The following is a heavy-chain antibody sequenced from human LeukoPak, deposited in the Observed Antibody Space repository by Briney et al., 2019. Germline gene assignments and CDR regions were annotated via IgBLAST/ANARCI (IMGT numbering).Heavy chain of an antibody. CDR1: GGSFSGYY. V-gene: IGHV4-34*01. D-gene: IGHD6-13*01. J-gene: IGHJ5*02. Sequence: SETLSLTCAVYGGSFSGYYWSWIRQPPRKGLEWIGEINHSGSTNYNPSLKSRVTISVDTSKNQFSLKLSSVTAADTAVYYCARRGIKVAAAVRFDPWGQGTLVTVSS. CDR3: ARRGIKVAAAVRFDP. CDR2: INHSGST.